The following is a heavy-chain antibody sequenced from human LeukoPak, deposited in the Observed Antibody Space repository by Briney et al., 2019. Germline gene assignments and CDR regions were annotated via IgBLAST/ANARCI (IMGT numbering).Heavy chain of an antibody. Sequence: ASVKVSCKASGYTFTSYGISWVRQAPGQGLEWMGWISAYNGNTDYAQKLQGRVTMTTDTSTSTAYMELRSLRSDDTAVYYCARGSRYYYDGSGYYYASFDYWGQGTLVTVFS. CDR3: ARGSRYYYDGSGYYYASFDY. CDR1: GYTFTSYG. J-gene: IGHJ4*02. D-gene: IGHD3-22*01. CDR2: ISAYNGNT. V-gene: IGHV1-18*01.